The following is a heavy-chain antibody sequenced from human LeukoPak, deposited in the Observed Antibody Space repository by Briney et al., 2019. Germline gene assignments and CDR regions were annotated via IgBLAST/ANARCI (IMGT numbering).Heavy chain of an antibody. CDR2: ISAYNGNT. Sequence: ASVKVSRKASGYTFTSYGISWVRQAPGQGLEWMGWISAYNGNTNYAQKLQGRVTMTTDTSTSTAYMELRSLRSDDTAVYYCARPIRGYSYGAPFDYWGQGTLVTVSS. D-gene: IGHD5-18*01. V-gene: IGHV1-18*01. CDR3: ARPIRGYSYGAPFDY. J-gene: IGHJ4*02. CDR1: GYTFTSYG.